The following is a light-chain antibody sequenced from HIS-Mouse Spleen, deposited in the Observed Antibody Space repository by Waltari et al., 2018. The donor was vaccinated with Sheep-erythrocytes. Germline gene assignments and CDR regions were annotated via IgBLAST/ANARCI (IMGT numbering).Light chain of an antibody. Sequence: QSALTQPASVSGSPGQSITISCTGTSSDVGGYNYVSWYQQHPGKAPQLMIYDVSNRPSGVSNRFSGSKSGNTASLTISGLKAEDEADYYCSSYTSSSTFVVFGGGTKLTVL. CDR3: SSYTSSSTFVV. CDR2: DVS. V-gene: IGLV2-14*03. J-gene: IGLJ2*01. CDR1: SSDVGGYNY.